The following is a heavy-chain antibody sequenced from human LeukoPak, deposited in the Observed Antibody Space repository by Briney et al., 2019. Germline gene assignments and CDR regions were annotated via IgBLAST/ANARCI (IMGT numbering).Heavy chain of an antibody. V-gene: IGHV4-34*01. Sequence: PGGSLRLSCAASEFTFSSCDMSWVRQPPGKGLEWIGEINHSGSTNYNPSLKSRVTISVDTSKNQFSLKLSSVTAADTAVYYCARLKLAPVYSGSFDYWGQGTLVTVSS. CDR2: INHSGST. CDR1: EFTFSSCD. D-gene: IGHD1-26*01. CDR3: ARLKLAPVYSGSFDY. J-gene: IGHJ4*02.